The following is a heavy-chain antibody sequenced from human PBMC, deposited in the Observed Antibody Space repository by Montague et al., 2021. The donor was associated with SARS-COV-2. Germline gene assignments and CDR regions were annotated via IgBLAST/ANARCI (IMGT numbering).Heavy chain of an antibody. J-gene: IGHJ4*02. CDR1: GYSISTGYY. V-gene: IGHV4-38-2*02. CDR2: INHSGST. Sequence: SETLSLTCTVSGYSISTGYYWGWIRQPPGKGLEWIGEINHSGSTHYNPSLKSRVILSVDTSKNQFSLNLGSVTAADAAFYYCSRLSGYYGVWGQGTLVTVSS. D-gene: IGHD3-3*01. CDR3: SRLSGYYGV.